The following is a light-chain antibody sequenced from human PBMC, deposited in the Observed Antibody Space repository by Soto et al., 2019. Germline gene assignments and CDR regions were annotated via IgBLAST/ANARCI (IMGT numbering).Light chain of an antibody. CDR1: QGIRND. Sequence: AIQMTQSPSSLSASVGYRVTISCRASQGIRNDLAWYQQKPGKAPKLLIFAASNLQSGVPSRFSGSGSGTDFTLTISRLQPEDFATYYCLKLYNFSWTCGQGTKGDIK. CDR3: LKLYNFSWT. V-gene: IGKV1-6*01. CDR2: AAS. J-gene: IGKJ1*01.